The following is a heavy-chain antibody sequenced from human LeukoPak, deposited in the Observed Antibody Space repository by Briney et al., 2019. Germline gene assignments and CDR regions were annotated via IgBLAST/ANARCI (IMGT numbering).Heavy chain of an antibody. CDR1: GFIFSEKY. CDR2: ISSSGSST. J-gene: IGHJ6*02. V-gene: IGHV3-11*05. CDR3: TRGHYGLDV. Sequence: GGSLKLSCAASGFIFSEKYMSWIRQAPGKGLEWVSYISSSGSSTNYADSVKGRFTISRDNPKNSLYLQMNSLRAEDSAVYYCTRGHYGLDVWGQGTTVTVSS.